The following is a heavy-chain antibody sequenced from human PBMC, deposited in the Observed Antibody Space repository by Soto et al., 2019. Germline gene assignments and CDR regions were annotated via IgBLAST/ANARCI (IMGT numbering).Heavy chain of an antibody. CDR3: ARGRYGDY. Sequence: QVHLVQSGAALTKPGASVKVSCKGSGYAFTTYGITWVRQAPGQGLEWMGWISAHNGNTNYEQKLQGRVTVTRDTSTSTAYMELRSLRSDDTAVYYCARGRYGDYWGQGALVTVSS. D-gene: IGHD1-1*01. J-gene: IGHJ4*02. CDR2: ISAHNGNT. CDR1: GYAFTTYG. V-gene: IGHV1-18*01.